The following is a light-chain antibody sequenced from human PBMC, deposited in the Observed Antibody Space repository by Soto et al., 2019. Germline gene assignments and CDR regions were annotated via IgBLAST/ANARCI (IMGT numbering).Light chain of an antibody. CDR3: SSYTGSSTYV. CDR1: SSDVGAYNY. J-gene: IGLJ1*01. Sequence: QSALTQPPSASGSPGQSVTICCTGTSSDVGAYNYVSWYQQRPGEAPKLMIYEVNKRPSGVPDRFSGSKSGNTASLTVSRLQAEDEADYYCSSYTGSSTYVFGSGTKVTVL. CDR2: EVN. V-gene: IGLV2-8*01.